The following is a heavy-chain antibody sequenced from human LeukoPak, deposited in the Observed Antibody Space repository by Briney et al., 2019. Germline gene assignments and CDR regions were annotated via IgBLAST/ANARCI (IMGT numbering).Heavy chain of an antibody. J-gene: IGHJ3*02. CDR1: GFTFSSYN. CDR3: ARGLGIVGSTNGPAYDI. CDR2: ITSSSSTI. V-gene: IGHV3-48*02. Sequence: PGGSLRLSCAASGFTFSSYNMNWVRQAPGKGLEWVSHITSSSSTIYYADSVKGRFTISRDNAKNSLFLQMNSLRDEDTAVYYCARGLGIVGSTNGPAYDIWGQGTMVIVSS. D-gene: IGHD1-26*01.